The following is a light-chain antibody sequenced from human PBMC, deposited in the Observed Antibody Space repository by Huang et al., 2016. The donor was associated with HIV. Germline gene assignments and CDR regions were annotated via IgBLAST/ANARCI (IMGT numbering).Light chain of an antibody. CDR1: QSVYSSSTSKDY. CDR2: SAS. CDR3: QQYYSSPQT. J-gene: IGKJ1*01. V-gene: IGKV4-1*01. Sequence: DIIMTQSPDSLAVSLGERATLNCRSSQSVYSSSTSKDYMAWFQQKPGQPPRLLLFSASTREAGVPDRFSGSGSGTHFTLTIANLEAEDAAIYYCQQYYSSPQTFGQGNRVEVK.